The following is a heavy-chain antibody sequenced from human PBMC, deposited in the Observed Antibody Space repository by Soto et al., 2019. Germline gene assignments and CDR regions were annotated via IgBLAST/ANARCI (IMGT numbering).Heavy chain of an antibody. CDR3: ASFSIAAADPYGMDV. CDR1: GYTFTSYG. V-gene: IGHV1-18*01. J-gene: IGHJ6*02. Sequence: QVQLVQSGAEVKKPGASVKVSCKASGYTFTSYGISWVRQAPGQGLEWMGWISAYNGNTNYAQKLQGRVTMTTDTSTSTAYMESRSLRSDDTAVYYCASFSIAAADPYGMDVWGQGTTVTVSS. CDR2: ISAYNGNT. D-gene: IGHD6-13*01.